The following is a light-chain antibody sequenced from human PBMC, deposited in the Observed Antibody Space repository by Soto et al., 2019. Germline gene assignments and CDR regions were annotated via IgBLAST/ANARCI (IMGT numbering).Light chain of an antibody. Sequence: DIQMTQSPSSLSASVGDRVTITCRASQSISSYFNWYQQKPGKAPKLLIYAASSLQSGVPSRFSGSGSGTDFTLTISRLQPEDFATYYCQQSYSTPPYTFGQGTKLEIK. CDR2: AAS. J-gene: IGKJ2*01. V-gene: IGKV1-39*01. CDR1: QSISSY. CDR3: QQSYSTPPYT.